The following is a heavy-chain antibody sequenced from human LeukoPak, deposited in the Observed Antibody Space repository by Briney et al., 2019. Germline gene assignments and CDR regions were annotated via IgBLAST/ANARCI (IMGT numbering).Heavy chain of an antibody. V-gene: IGHV3-21*01. Sequence: GGSLRLSCAASGFTFSSYSMNWVRQAPGKGLEWVSSISSSSSYIYYADSVKGRFTISRDNAKNSLYLQMNSLRAGDTAVYYCARDLYDFWSGCLDYWGQGTLVTVSS. CDR3: ARDLYDFWSGCLDY. J-gene: IGHJ4*02. CDR1: GFTFSSYS. CDR2: ISSSSSYI. D-gene: IGHD3-3*01.